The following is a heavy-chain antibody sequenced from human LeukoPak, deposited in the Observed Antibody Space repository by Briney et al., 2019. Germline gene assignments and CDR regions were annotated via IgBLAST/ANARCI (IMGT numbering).Heavy chain of an antibody. V-gene: IGHV3-30*02. CDR2: IRNDGSNK. CDR3: AKDLETYDFWSGELGN. CDR1: GFSFSSYG. Sequence: GGSLRLSCAASGFSFSSYGMHWVRQAPGKGLEWVAFIRNDGSNKYYADSVKGRFTISRDNSKNTLYLQMNSLRAEDTAVYYCAKDLETYDFWSGELGNWGQGTLVTVSS. D-gene: IGHD3-3*01. J-gene: IGHJ4*02.